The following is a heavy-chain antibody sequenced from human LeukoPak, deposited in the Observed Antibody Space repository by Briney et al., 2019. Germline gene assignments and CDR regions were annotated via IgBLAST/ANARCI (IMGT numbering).Heavy chain of an antibody. CDR3: ARDMMVRGVIKYYFDY. V-gene: IGHV7-4-1*02. CDR1: GYTFTSYA. CDR2: INTNTGNP. J-gene: IGHJ4*02. D-gene: IGHD3-10*01. Sequence: ASVKVSCKASGYTFTSYAMNWARQAPGQGLEWMGWINTNTGNPTYAQGFTGRFVFSLDTSVSTAYLQISSLKAEDTAVYYCARDMMVRGVIKYYFDYWGQGTLVTASS.